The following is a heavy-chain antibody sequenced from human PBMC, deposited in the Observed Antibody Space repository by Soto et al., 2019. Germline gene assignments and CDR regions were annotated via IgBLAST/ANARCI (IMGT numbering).Heavy chain of an antibody. Sequence: SVKVSCKASGGTFSSYAISWVRQAPGQGLEWMGGIIPIFGTANYAQKFQGRVTITADKSTSTAYMELSSLRSEDTAVYYCVRGAVRGVITPDYWGQGTLVTVYS. CDR1: GGTFSSYA. D-gene: IGHD3-10*01. CDR3: VRGAVRGVITPDY. V-gene: IGHV1-69*06. J-gene: IGHJ4*02. CDR2: IIPIFGTA.